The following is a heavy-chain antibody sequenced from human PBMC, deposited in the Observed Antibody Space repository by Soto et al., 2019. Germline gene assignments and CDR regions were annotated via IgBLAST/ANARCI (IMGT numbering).Heavy chain of an antibody. V-gene: IGHV3-30*18. CDR1: GFTFISYG. CDR2: ISYDGSNK. CDR3: AKTGSGWYFDY. J-gene: IGHJ4*02. D-gene: IGHD6-19*01. Sequence: LRLSCAASGFTFISYGMHWVRQAPGKGLEWVALISYDGSNKYYTDSVKGRFTISRDNSKNTLYLQMNSLRAEDTAVYYCAKTGSGWYFDYWGQGTLVTVSS.